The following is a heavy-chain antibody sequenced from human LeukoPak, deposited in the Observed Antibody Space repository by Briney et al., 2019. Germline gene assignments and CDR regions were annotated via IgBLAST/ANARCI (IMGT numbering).Heavy chain of an antibody. J-gene: IGHJ4*02. V-gene: IGHV1-46*01. CDR2: INPSGGST. Sequence: GASVKVSCKASGYTFTSYYMHWVRHAPGQGLEWMGIINPSGGSTSYAQKFQGRVTMTRDMSTSTVYMELSSLRSKDTAVYYCARGVNTAMVTSDYWGQGTLVTVSS. CDR3: ARGVNTAMVTSDY. CDR1: GYTFTSYY. D-gene: IGHD5-18*01.